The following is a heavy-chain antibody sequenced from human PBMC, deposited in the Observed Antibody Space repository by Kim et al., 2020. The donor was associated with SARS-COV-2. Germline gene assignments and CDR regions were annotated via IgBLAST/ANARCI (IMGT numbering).Heavy chain of an antibody. CDR3: ARLPWVVVPAANAQDY. Sequence: SETLSLTCTVSGGSISSYYWSWIRQPAGKGLEWIGRIYTSGSTNYNPSLKSRVTMSVDTSKNQFSLKLSSVTAADTAVYYCARLPWVVVPAANAQDYRGQGTLVTVSS. D-gene: IGHD2-2*01. V-gene: IGHV4-4*07. CDR1: GGSISSYY. CDR2: IYTSGST. J-gene: IGHJ4*02.